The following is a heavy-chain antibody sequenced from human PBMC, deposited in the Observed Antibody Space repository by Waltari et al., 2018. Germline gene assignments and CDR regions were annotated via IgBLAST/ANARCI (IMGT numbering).Heavy chain of an antibody. V-gene: IGHV3-48*01. Sequence: EVQLVESGGGLVQPGGSLRLSCAASGFTFRSYSMNWVRQAPGKGLEWVSYISSSSSTIYYADSVKGRFTISRDNAKNSLYLQMNSLRAEDTAVYYCAKDRPKLVGGGAFDIWGQGTMVTVSS. CDR1: GFTFRSYS. CDR3: AKDRPKLVGGGAFDI. D-gene: IGHD2-15*01. CDR2: ISSSSSTI. J-gene: IGHJ3*02.